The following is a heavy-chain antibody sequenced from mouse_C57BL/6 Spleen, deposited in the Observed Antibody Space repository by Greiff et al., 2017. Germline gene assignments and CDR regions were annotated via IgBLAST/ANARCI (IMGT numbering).Heavy chain of an antibody. CDR3: ARRAYYSNYWYFDV. J-gene: IGHJ1*03. V-gene: IGHV3-8*01. CDR1: GYSITSDY. D-gene: IGHD2-5*01. CDR2: ISYSGST. Sequence: EVKVVESGPGLAKPSQTLSLTCSVTGYSITSDYWNWIRKFPGNKLEYMGYISYSGSTYYNPSLKSRISITRDTSKNQYYLQLNSVTTEDTATYYCARRAYYSNYWYFDVWGTGTTVTVSS.